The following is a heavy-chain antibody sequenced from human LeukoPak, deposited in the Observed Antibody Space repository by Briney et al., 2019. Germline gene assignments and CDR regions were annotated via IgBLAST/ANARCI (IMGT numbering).Heavy chain of an antibody. CDR1: GYTFTSSG. J-gene: IGHJ1*01. CDR2: ISAYNGNT. D-gene: IGHD4-17*01. CDR3: ARGGDYEYFQH. Sequence: ASVKVSCKPFGYTFTSSGITWVRQPPGQGLEWMGWISAYNGNTNYAQKFQGRVTMSTDTSTSTAYMELRSLKSDDTAVYYCARGGDYEYFQHWGQGTLVTVSS. V-gene: IGHV1-18*01.